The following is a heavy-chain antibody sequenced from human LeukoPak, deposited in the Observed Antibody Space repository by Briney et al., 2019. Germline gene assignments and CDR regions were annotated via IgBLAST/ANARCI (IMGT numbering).Heavy chain of an antibody. Sequence: SETLSLTCTVSGGSISSYYWSWIRQPPGKGLEWIGYIYYSGSTNYNPSLKSRVTISVDTSKNQFSLKLSSVTAADTAVYYCARVGVATARGEGPEYYYYYYMDVWGKGTTVTISS. CDR3: ARVGVATARGEGPEYYYYYYMDV. D-gene: IGHD5-12*01. V-gene: IGHV4-59*01. J-gene: IGHJ6*03. CDR1: GGSISSYY. CDR2: IYYSGST.